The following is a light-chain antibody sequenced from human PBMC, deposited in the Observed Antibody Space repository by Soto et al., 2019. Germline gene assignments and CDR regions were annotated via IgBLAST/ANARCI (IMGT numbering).Light chain of an antibody. J-gene: IGLJ1*01. CDR1: NIGSKS. V-gene: IGLV3-21*04. Sequence: SYELTQPPSVSVVPGKTARITCGGNNIGSKSVHWYQQKPGQAPVLVIYYDSDRPSGIPERFSGSNSGNTATLTISRVEAGDEADYYCQVWDSSSDLYVFGTGTMLTVL. CDR3: QVWDSSSDLYV. CDR2: YDS.